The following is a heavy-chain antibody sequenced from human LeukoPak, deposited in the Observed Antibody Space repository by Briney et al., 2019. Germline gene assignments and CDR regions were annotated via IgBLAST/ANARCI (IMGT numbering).Heavy chain of an antibody. D-gene: IGHD3-10*01. CDR1: GFIFNSFW. CDR2: IKQDGSDK. J-gene: IGHJ4*02. V-gene: IGHV3-7*01. Sequence: PGGSLRLSCAASGFIFNSFWMSWVRQAPGKGLEWVANIKQDGSDKYYADSVKGRFTISRDNAKNSLYLQMNTLRAEDTSVYYCVRNEGASGGFYRPFDYWGQGTLVTVSS. CDR3: VRNEGASGGFYRPFDY.